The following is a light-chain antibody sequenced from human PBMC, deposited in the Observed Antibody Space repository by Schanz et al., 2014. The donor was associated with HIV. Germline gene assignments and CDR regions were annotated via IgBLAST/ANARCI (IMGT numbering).Light chain of an antibody. Sequence: EIVLTQSPGTLSLSPGERATLSCRASQSVSSSYLAWYQQKPGQAPRLLIYGASSRATGIPDRFSGSGSGTDFTLTISGLEPEDFAVYYCQQYGSSPATFGQGTKVES. J-gene: IGKJ1*01. CDR2: GAS. V-gene: IGKV3-20*01. CDR1: QSVSSSY. CDR3: QQYGSSPAT.